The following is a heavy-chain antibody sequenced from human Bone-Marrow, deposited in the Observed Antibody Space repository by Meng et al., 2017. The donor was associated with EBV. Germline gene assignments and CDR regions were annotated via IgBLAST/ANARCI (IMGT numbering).Heavy chain of an antibody. CDR3: ARPGGYGGNSEPFDY. CDR2: IIPIFGTA. V-gene: IGHV1-69*06. Sequence: QVQLVQSGAEVKKPGSSVKVSCXXSGGTFSSYAISWVRQAPGQGLEWMGGIIPIFGTANYAQKFQGRVTITADKSTSTAYMELSSLRSEDTAVYYCARPGGYGGNSEPFDYWGQGTLVTVSS. D-gene: IGHD4-23*01. CDR1: GGTFSSYA. J-gene: IGHJ4*02.